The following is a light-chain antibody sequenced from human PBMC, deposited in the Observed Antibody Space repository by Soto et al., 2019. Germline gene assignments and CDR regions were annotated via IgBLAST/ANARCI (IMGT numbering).Light chain of an antibody. V-gene: IGKV3-15*01. CDR1: QSIRTN. CDR2: GAS. J-gene: IGKJ3*01. Sequence: EIVLTQSPATLSVSAGGTVTLSCRASQSIRTNVAWYQQIPGQAPRLLVYGASTRATGVPARFSGSGSGIEFPPPISSLQSEDSAFYYCQQYFNWPLTWTFGPGTKVQIK. CDR3: QQYFNWPLTWT.